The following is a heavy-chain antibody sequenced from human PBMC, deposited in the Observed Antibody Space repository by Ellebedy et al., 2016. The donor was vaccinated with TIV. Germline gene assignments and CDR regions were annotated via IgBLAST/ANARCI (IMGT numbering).Heavy chain of an antibody. CDR3: ARDHTGIPGYGMDV. Sequence: AASVKVSCKASGYTFTGYYMHWVRQAPGQGLEWMGWINPNSGGTNYAQKFQGWVTMTRDTSISTAYMELSRLRSDDAAVYYCARDHTGIPGYGMDVWGQGTTVTVSS. J-gene: IGHJ6*02. V-gene: IGHV1-2*04. CDR1: GYTFTGYY. D-gene: IGHD1-1*01. CDR2: INPNSGGT.